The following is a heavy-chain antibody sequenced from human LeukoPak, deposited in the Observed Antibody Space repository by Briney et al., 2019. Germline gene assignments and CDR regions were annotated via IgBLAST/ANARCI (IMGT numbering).Heavy chain of an antibody. Sequence: SETLSLTCTVSGDSMTSARHHWNWIRQPAGKGLEWIGRFYPTGKTNYNLSLKNRVTISADTSKNQFSLKLSSVTAADTAVYYCARDYYDSSLYLGFWGQGTLVTVSS. CDR1: GDSMTSARHH. V-gene: IGHV4-61*02. J-gene: IGHJ4*02. CDR2: FYPTGKT. CDR3: ARDYYDSSLYLGF. D-gene: IGHD3-22*01.